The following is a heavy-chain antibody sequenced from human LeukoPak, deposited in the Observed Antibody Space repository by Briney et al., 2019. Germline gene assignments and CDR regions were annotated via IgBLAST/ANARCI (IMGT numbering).Heavy chain of an antibody. CDR1: GFTFSNYW. D-gene: IGHD3-10*01. CDR3: ARGRSGSYGFFDY. J-gene: IGHJ4*02. Sequence: GGSLRLSCAASGFTFSNYWMHWVRQAPGKGLVWVSRINTDGRSTSYVDSVKGRFTISRDNAKNMLYLQMNSLRAEDTAVYYCARGRSGSYGFFDYWSLGNLVTVSS. V-gene: IGHV3-74*01. CDR2: INTDGRST.